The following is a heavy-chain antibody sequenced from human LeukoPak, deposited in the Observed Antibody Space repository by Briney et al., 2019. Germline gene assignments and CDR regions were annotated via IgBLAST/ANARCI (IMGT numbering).Heavy chain of an antibody. D-gene: IGHD5-24*01. J-gene: IGHJ5*02. Sequence: GASVTVSCKASVYPFNNYDINWVRQATGQGLEWMGLIYHQSGKTGYAQNFQGRVTMTRDTSIRTAYMELSNLRSEDTAVYFCARDNSVRDEAWWFNPWGQGTLVSVSS. CDR1: VYPFNNYD. V-gene: IGHV1-8*01. CDR3: ARDNSVRDEAWWFNP. CDR2: IYHQSGKT.